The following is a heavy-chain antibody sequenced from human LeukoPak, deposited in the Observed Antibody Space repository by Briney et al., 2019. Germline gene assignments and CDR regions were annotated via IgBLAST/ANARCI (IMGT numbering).Heavy chain of an antibody. CDR3: ARPRGCGSSRCNNFDY. Sequence: GGSLRLSCAASGFTFDDYAMHWVRQAPGKGLGWVSLINWDGNSTYYADSVKGRFTISRDNAKNSLYLQMNSLRAEDTAVYYCARPRGCGSSRCNNFDYWGQGTLVTVSS. J-gene: IGHJ4*02. CDR2: INWDGNST. V-gene: IGHV3-43D*03. D-gene: IGHD2-2*01. CDR1: GFTFDDYA.